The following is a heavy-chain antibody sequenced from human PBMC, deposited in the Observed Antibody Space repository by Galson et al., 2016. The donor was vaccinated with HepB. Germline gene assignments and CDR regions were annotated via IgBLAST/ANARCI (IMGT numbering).Heavy chain of an antibody. CDR1: GFTFSSYD. CDR3: TRDRAQDWSGPFTGVYFDS. CDR2: ISRGATTI. Sequence: SLRLSCAASGFTFSSYDMNWVRQAPGKGLEWISYISRGATTIYYADSVRGRFTVYRDNARNSLYLQMNSLRAEDTAIYYCTRDRAQDWSGPFTGVYFDSWGQGTLVTVSS. V-gene: IGHV3-48*03. D-gene: IGHD3-3*01. J-gene: IGHJ4*02.